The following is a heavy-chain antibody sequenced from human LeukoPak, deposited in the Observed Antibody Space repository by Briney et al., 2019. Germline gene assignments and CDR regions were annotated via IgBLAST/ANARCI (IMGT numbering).Heavy chain of an antibody. Sequence: PSETLSLTCAVYGGSFSGYYWSWIRQPPGKGLEWIGEINHSGSTNYNPSLKSRVTISVDTSKNQFSLKLSSVTAADTAVYYCARGGTSRYCSSTSCYTGRNWFDPWGQGTLVTVSS. CDR1: GGSFSGYY. CDR3: ARGGTSRYCSSTSCYTGRNWFDP. D-gene: IGHD2-2*02. CDR2: INHSGST. J-gene: IGHJ5*02. V-gene: IGHV4-34*01.